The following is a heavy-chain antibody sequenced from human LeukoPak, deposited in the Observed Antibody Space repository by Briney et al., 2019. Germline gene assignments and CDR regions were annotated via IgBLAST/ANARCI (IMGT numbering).Heavy chain of an antibody. CDR1: VFTFKSYG. CDR2: ISAYNGMT. V-gene: IGHV1-18*01. J-gene: IGHJ4*02. D-gene: IGHD3-10*01. Sequence: GTSVKVSCKAAVFTFKSYGFSWVRQAPGQGLEGMGWISAYNGMTNYAQKFQGRVTMPTDTSTSTAYLEVRSLRSDDTAVYYCARDVSYYGSGTYGDYWGQGTLVTVSP. CDR3: ARDVSYYGSGTYGDY.